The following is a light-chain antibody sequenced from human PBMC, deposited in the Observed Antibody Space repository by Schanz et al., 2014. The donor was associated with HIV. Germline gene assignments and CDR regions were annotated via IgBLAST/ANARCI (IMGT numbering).Light chain of an antibody. V-gene: IGKV3-20*01. Sequence: EIVLTQSPGTLSLSPGERATLSCRASQSVSRLAWFQHKPDQAPRLLIYGATSRATGIPDRFSGSGSGTEFTLTISSLQPEDIATYYCQQYDRSSWTFGQGTKVEIK. J-gene: IGKJ1*01. CDR3: QQYDRSSWT. CDR1: QSVSR. CDR2: GAT.